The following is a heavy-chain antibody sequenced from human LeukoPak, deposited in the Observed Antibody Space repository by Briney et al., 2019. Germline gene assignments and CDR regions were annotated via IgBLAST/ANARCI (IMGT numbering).Heavy chain of an antibody. J-gene: IGHJ4*02. CDR1: GYTFTDYY. V-gene: IGHV1-2*02. Sequence: ASVKVSCKASGYTFTDYYMHWVRQAPGQGLEWMGWINPNSGGTNYAQKFQGRVTMTEDTSTDTAYMELSSLRSEDTAVYYCATDAQSIAARLFDYWGQGTLVTVSS. D-gene: IGHD6-6*01. CDR3: ATDAQSIAARLFDY. CDR2: INPNSGGT.